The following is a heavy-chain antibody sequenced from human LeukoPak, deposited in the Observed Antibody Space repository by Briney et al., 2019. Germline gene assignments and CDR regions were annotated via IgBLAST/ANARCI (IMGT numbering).Heavy chain of an antibody. Sequence: QPGGSPRLSCAASGFTFSSYWMNWVRQAPGKGLEWVANINGDGRDKYYVGSVRGRFTISRDNADNALYLQMNSLRGDDTALYYCARGVDSAIDWWGQGTLVTVSS. J-gene: IGHJ4*02. D-gene: IGHD3-9*01. V-gene: IGHV3-7*01. CDR3: ARGVDSAIDW. CDR2: INGDGRDK. CDR1: GFTFSSYW.